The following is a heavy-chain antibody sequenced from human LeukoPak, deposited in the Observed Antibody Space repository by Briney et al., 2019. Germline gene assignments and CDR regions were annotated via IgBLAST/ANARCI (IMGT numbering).Heavy chain of an antibody. CDR1: GAPLGYQL. CDR2: MYYSGST. V-gene: IGHV4-59*11. D-gene: IGHD1-26*01. J-gene: IGHJ3*02. CDR3: ARGGSLVGATPHDTFDI. Sequence: SETLPLTCTASGAPLGYQLWSWIRQPPGRGLEWIAYMYYSGSTNYNPSLKSRVTISLDTSKNQFSLKWRSVTAADTAVYFCARGGSLVGATPHDTFDIWGQETMVTVS.